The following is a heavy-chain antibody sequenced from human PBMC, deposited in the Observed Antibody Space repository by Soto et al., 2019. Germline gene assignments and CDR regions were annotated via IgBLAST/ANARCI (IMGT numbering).Heavy chain of an antibody. J-gene: IGHJ4*02. CDR1: GFSFSSNW. V-gene: IGHV3-7*01. CDR2: INQDGSEK. CDR3: FNVAFGY. Sequence: PGGSLRLSCTAPGFSFSSNWMSWVRQAPGKGPEWVANINQDGSEKYCADSVKGRFTISRDNAKNSLYLQMDSLRVEDTALYYCFNVAFGYWGRGTLVTV.